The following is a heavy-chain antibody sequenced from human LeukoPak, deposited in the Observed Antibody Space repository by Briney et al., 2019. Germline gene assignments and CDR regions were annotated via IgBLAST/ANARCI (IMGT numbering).Heavy chain of an antibody. CDR2: IYYSGST. J-gene: IGHJ4*02. CDR3: ARHEVSFYYFDY. V-gene: IGHV4-59*01. D-gene: IGHD1-14*01. Sequence: PSETLSLTCTVSGGSISSYYWSWIRQPPGKGLEWIGYIYYSGSTNYNPSLKSRVTISVDMSKNQFSLKLSSVTAADTAVYYCARHEVSFYYFDYWGQGTLVTVSS. CDR1: GGSISSYY.